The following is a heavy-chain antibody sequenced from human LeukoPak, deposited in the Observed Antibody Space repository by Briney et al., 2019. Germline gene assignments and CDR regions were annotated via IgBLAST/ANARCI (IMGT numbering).Heavy chain of an antibody. Sequence: SETLSLTCTVSGGSVSSGRYYWSWIRRPPGKGLEWIGYLYYSGSTGYNPSLRSRVTMSVDTSNNHFFLKLSSVTGADTAVYYCARGDRVGSSGYYFDNWGQGTPVTVSS. CDR1: GGSVSSGRYY. CDR2: LYYSGST. V-gene: IGHV4-61*01. D-gene: IGHD3-10*01. CDR3: ARGDRVGSSGYYFDN. J-gene: IGHJ4*02.